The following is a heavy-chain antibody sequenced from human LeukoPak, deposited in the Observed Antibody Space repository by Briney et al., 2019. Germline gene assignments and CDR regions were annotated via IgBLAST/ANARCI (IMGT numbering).Heavy chain of an antibody. CDR2: TSGRGDII. V-gene: IGHV3-23*01. D-gene: IGHD6-13*01. CDR1: GFTFSTYA. J-gene: IGHJ4*02. CDR3: AKEGPHSSSWTDY. Sequence: GGSLRLSCAASGFTFSTYAMSWVRQGPGKGLEWVSTTSGRGDIIYYADSVKGRFTISRDNSKNTLYLQMNSLRAGDTAVYYCAKEGPHSSSWTDYWGRGTLVTVSS.